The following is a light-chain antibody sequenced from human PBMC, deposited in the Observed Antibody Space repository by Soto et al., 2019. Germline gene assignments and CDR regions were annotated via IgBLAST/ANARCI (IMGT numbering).Light chain of an antibody. CDR1: QSVSSN. V-gene: IGKV3-15*01. J-gene: IGKJ4*01. CDR3: QQYNNWPLST. CDR2: GAS. Sequence: EIVMTQSPATLSVSPGERATLSCRASQSVSSNLAWYQQKPGQAPRLLIYGASTRATGIPARFSGSGSGTAFTLTISSLQSEDFAVYYCQQYNNWPLSTFGGGTKVEIK.